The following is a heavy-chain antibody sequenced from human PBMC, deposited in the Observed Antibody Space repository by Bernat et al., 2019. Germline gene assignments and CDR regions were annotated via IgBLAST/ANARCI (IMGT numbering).Heavy chain of an antibody. Sequence: QVQLVQSGAEVKKPGASVKVSCKASGYTFTSYGISWVRQAPGQGLEWMGWINSNSGNTGYAQKFRGRVTMTRDTSINTAYMELSSLRSEDTAVYYCARGYCTRTACYIFDSWGQGTLVTVSS. J-gene: IGHJ4*02. CDR1: GYTFTSYG. CDR2: INSNSGNT. V-gene: IGHV1-8*02. D-gene: IGHD2-8*01. CDR3: ARGYCTRTACYIFDS.